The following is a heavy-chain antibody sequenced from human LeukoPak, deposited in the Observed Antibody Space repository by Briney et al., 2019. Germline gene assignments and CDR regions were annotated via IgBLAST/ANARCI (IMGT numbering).Heavy chain of an antibody. D-gene: IGHD3-10*01. V-gene: IGHV1-69*06. CDR2: IIPIFGTA. CDR3: ARVGLYGSGNDY. Sequence: SVKVSCKASGCTFSSYAISWLRQAPAQGLAWRGRIIPIFGTANYTQKFQGRVTITADKSTSTAYMELSSVRSEDTAVYYCARVGLYGSGNDYWGQGTLVTVSS. J-gene: IGHJ4*02. CDR1: GCTFSSYA.